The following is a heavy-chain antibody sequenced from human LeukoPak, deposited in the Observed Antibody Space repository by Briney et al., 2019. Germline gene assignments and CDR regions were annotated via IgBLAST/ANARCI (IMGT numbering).Heavy chain of an antibody. Sequence: GGSLPLSCAACGVTFSSYSMNWVRQAPAKGLEWVSSISSSSSYIYYADSVKGRFTISRDNAKNSLYLQMNSLRAEDTAVYYCARDSNGDYYFDYWGQGALYTDSS. J-gene: IGHJ4*02. CDR1: GVTFSSYS. CDR3: ARDSNGDYYFDY. CDR2: ISSSSSYI. V-gene: IGHV3-21*01. D-gene: IGHD4-17*01.